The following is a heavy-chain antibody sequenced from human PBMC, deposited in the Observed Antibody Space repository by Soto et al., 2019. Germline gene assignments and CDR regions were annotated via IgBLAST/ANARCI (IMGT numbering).Heavy chain of an antibody. Sequence: SETLSLTCTVSGGPISSGDYYWIWIRQPPGKGLEWIGYIYYSGSTFYNPSLKNRVTISLDTSKIQFSLKLSSVTAADAAVYYGVGEGGDNWFDPWGQGTVVTVSS. V-gene: IGHV4-30-4*01. J-gene: IGHJ5*02. CDR3: VGEGGDNWFDP. D-gene: IGHD2-15*01. CDR1: GGPISSGDYY. CDR2: IYYSGST.